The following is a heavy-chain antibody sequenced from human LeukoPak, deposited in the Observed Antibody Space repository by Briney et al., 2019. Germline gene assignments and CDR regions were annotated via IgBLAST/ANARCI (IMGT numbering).Heavy chain of an antibody. CDR3: ARDPFLGSRWPNYYYGMDV. CDR2: ISYDGSNK. D-gene: IGHD6-13*01. CDR1: GFTFSSYA. J-gene: IGHJ6*02. V-gene: IGHV3-30*04. Sequence: GGSLRLSCAASGFTFSSYAMHWVRQAPGKGLEWVAVISYDGSNKYYADSVKGRFTISRDNSKNTLYLQMNSLRAEDTAVYYCARDPFLGSRWPNYYYGMDVWGQGTTVTVSS.